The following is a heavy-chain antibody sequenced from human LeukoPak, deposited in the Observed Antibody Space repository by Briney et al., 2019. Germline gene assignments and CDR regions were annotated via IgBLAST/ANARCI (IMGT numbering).Heavy chain of an antibody. J-gene: IGHJ5*02. Sequence: GASVKVSCKASGYTFTGYYTHWVRQAPGQGLEWMGRINPNSGGTNYAQKFQGRVTMTRDTSISTAYMELSRLRSDDTAVYYCAREDSSGWYSNWFDPWGQGTLVTVSS. CDR3: AREDSSGWYSNWFDP. CDR1: GYTFTGYY. V-gene: IGHV1-2*06. D-gene: IGHD6-19*01. CDR2: INPNSGGT.